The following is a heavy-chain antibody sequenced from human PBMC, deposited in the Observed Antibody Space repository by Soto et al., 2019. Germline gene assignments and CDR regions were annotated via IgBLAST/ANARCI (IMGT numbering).Heavy chain of an antibody. CDR3: ARWLGYGPHFDY. CDR1: GGSISSGDYY. D-gene: IGHD5-12*01. CDR2: IYYSGST. J-gene: IGHJ4*02. V-gene: IGHV4-30-4*01. Sequence: QVQLQESGPGLVKPSQTRSLTCTVSGGSISSGDYYWSWIRQPPGKGLEWIGYIYYSGSTYYNPSLKSRMTISVDTSKNQFSLKLTSVTAADTAVYYCARWLGYGPHFDYWGQGTLVTVSS.